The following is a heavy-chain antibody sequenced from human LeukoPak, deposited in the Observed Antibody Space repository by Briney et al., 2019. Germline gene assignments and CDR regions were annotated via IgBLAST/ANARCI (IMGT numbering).Heavy chain of an antibody. D-gene: IGHD1-26*01. CDR1: GFTFSSYS. CDR2: ISSSSSYI. V-gene: IGHV3-21*01. Sequence: PGGSLRLSCAASGFTFSSYSMNWVRQAPGKGLEWVSSISSSSSYIYYADSVKGRFTISRDNAKNSLYLQMNSLRAEDTAVYYCARDALYSGSYNYWGQGTLVTVSS. J-gene: IGHJ4*02. CDR3: ARDALYSGSYNY.